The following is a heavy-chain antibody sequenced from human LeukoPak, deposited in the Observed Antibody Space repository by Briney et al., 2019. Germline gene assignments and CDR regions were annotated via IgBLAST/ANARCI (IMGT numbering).Heavy chain of an antibody. J-gene: IGHJ4*02. D-gene: IGHD2-2*02. CDR3: AKDLKGYCSSTSYYTGIDY. Sequence: PGGSLRLSCAASGFTFSSYGMHWVRQAPGKGLEWVAFIRYDGSNKYYTDSVKGRFTISRDNSKNTLYLQMNSLRAEDTAVYYCAKDLKGYCSSTSYYTGIDYWGQGTLVTVSS. V-gene: IGHV3-30*02. CDR2: IRYDGSNK. CDR1: GFTFSSYG.